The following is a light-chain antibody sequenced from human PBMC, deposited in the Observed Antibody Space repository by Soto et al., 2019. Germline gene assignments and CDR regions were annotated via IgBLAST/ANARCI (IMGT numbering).Light chain of an antibody. Sequence: DIQMTQSPSTLSSSVGDRVTIPCRASQTISSWLAWYQQKPGKAPKVLIFDASSLESGVPARFSGGDSGTEFTLTISSLQPDDFTTFYCQQYNSYPWTFGQGTKVDIK. CDR3: QQYNSYPWT. J-gene: IGKJ1*01. CDR2: DAS. CDR1: QTISSW. V-gene: IGKV1-5*01.